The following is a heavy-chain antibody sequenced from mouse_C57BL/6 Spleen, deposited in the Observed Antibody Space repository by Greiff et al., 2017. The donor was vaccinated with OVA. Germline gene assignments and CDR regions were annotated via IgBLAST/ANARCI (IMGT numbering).Heavy chain of an antibody. CDR3: ARLYDYGGRYFDV. Sequence: QVQLQQSGAELARPGASVKLSCKASGYTFTSYGISWVKQRTGQGLEWIGEIYPRSGNTYYNEKFKGKATLTADKSSSTAYMELRSLTSEDSAVYFCARLYDYGGRYFDVWGTGTTVTVSS. J-gene: IGHJ1*03. CDR2: IYPRSGNT. CDR1: GYTFTSYG. V-gene: IGHV1-81*01. D-gene: IGHD2-4*01.